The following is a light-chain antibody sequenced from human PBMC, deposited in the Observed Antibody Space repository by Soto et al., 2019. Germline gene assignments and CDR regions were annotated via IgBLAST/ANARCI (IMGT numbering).Light chain of an antibody. J-gene: IGKJ4*01. CDR2: AAS. Sequence: EIVLTQSPGTLSLSPGEGVTLSCRASQRVGSSSLAWYQQKPGQAPRLRIYAASNRATGIPDRFSAYGSGTDFTLTISRLEPEDFAVYYCQQYGILPLTFGGGTKVEIK. CDR1: QRVGSSS. CDR3: QQYGILPLT. V-gene: IGKV3-20*01.